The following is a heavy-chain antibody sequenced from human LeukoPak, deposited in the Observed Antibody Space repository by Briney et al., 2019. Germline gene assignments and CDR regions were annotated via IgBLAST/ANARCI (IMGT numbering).Heavy chain of an antibody. CDR1: GFTFSSYE. CDR3: AKDSGSHHVLLPNYFDY. V-gene: IGHV3-30*02. CDR2: IRFDGSNT. J-gene: IGHJ4*02. Sequence: PGGSLRLSCAASGFTFSSYEMNWVRQAPGKGLEWVSFIRFDGSNTYYADSVKGRFTISRDNSKNTLYLQMNSLRAEDTAVYYCAKDSGSHHVLLPNYFDYWGQGTLVTVSS. D-gene: IGHD6-13*01.